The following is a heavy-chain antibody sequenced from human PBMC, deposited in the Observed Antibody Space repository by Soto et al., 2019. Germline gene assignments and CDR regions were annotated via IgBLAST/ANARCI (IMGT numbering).Heavy chain of an antibody. D-gene: IGHD3-16*02. CDR2: IKQDGSEK. Sequence: PGGSLRLSCAASGFTFISYWMSWVRQAPGKGLEWVANIKQDGSEKYYVDSVKGRFTISRDNAKNSLYLQMNSLRAEDTAVYYCARDSSMYVWGSYRAMAFDIWGQGTMVTVSS. CDR1: GFTFISYW. V-gene: IGHV3-7*01. J-gene: IGHJ3*02. CDR3: ARDSSMYVWGSYRAMAFDI.